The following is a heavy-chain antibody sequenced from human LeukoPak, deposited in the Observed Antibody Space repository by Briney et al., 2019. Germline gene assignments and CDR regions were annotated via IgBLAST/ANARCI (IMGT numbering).Heavy chain of an antibody. CDR3: ARGTY. J-gene: IGHJ4*02. Sequence: GGSLRLSCAASGYTFSIYEMNWVRQAPGKGLEWVSYISSSGSIIYYADSVKGRFTISRDNAKNSLYLQMNSLRAEDTAVYYCARGTYWGQGTLVTVSS. V-gene: IGHV3-48*03. CDR2: ISSSGSII. CDR1: GYTFSIYE.